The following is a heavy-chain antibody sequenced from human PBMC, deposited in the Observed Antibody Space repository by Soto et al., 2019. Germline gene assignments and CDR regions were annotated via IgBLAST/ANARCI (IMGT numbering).Heavy chain of an antibody. CDR1: GFSFDDYA. V-gene: IGHV3-23*01. D-gene: IGHD6-6*01. Sequence: EVQLLESGGGLVQPGGSLRLSCAASGFSFDDYAMTWVRQAAGKGLEWVSAISGSGGSTYYADSVKGRFTISRDNSKNTLYLQMNSLRAEDTAVYYCAKVPAGAAHFDYWGQGTLVTVSS. CDR2: ISGSGGST. CDR3: AKVPAGAAHFDY. J-gene: IGHJ4*02.